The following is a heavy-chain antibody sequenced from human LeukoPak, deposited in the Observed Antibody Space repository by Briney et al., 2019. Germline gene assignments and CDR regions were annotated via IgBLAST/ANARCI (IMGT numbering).Heavy chain of an antibody. CDR2: IIPIFGTA. CDR3: ARGARMEWLLVVFGYYYYGMDV. D-gene: IGHD3-3*01. J-gene: IGHJ6*02. Sequence: SVKVSCKASGGTFSSYAISWVRQAPGQGLEWMGGIIPIFGTANYAQKFQGRVTITADESTSTAYMELSSLRSEDMAVYYCARGARMEWLLVVFGYYYYGMDVWGQGTTVTVSS. CDR1: GGTFSSYA. V-gene: IGHV1-69*13.